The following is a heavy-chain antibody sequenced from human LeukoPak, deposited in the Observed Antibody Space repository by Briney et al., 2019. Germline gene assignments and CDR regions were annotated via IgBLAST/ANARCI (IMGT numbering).Heavy chain of an antibody. V-gene: IGHV3-15*01. CDR1: GFTFSSAW. CDR2: SKSKTDGGTT. J-gene: IGHJ4*02. Sequence: GGSLRLSCAASGFTFSSAWVTWVRQAPGKGLEWVGRSKSKTDGGTTDYGAPVKGRFSISRDDSRSTPYLQMNSLKTEDTAVYYCATDGYCGGGSCYSYDNWGQGTLVTVSS. D-gene: IGHD2-15*01. CDR3: ATDGYCGGGSCYSYDN.